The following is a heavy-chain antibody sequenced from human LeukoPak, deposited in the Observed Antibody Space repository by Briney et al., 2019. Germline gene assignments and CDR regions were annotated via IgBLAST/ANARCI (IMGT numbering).Heavy chain of an antibody. V-gene: IGHV3-23*01. D-gene: IGHD4-23*01. J-gene: IGHJ4*02. CDR2: ISGSGGST. CDR1: GFTFSSYA. CDR3: ASTTVVTRERQGDY. Sequence: PGRSLRLSCAASGFTFSSYAMSWVRQAPGKGLEWVSAISGSGGSTYYADSVKGRFTISRDNSKNTLYLQMNSLRAEDTAVYYCASTTVVTRERQGDYWGQGTLVTVSS.